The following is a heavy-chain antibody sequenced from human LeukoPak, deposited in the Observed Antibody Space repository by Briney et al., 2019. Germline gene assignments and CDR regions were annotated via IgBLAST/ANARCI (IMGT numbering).Heavy chain of an antibody. Sequence: VASVKVSCKASGYTFTSYYMHWVRQAPGKGVEWMGITNPSGGSTSYAQKFQGGVTMTRDTSTSTVYMELSSLRSEDTAVYYCATLIEMATITFDYWGQGTLVTVSP. J-gene: IGHJ4*02. CDR2: TNPSGGST. CDR1: GYTFTSYY. D-gene: IGHD5-24*01. CDR3: ATLIEMATITFDY. V-gene: IGHV1-46*01.